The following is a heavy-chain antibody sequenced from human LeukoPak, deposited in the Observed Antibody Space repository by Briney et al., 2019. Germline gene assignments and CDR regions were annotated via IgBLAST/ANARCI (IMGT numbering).Heavy chain of an antibody. V-gene: IGHV4-59*08. D-gene: IGHD3-22*01. J-gene: IGHJ4*02. CDR1: GGSISSYY. CDR3: ARAANYYDSSGPWFLADY. CDR2: IYYSGST. Sequence: PSETLSLTCTVSGGSISSYYWSWIRQPPGKGLEWIGYIYYSGSTNYNPSLKSRVTISVDTSKNQFSLKLSSVTAADTAVYYCARAANYYDSSGPWFLADYWGQGTLVTVSS.